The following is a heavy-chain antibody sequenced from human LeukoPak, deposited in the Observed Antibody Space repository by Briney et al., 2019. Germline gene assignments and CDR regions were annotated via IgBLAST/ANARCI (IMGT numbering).Heavy chain of an antibody. CDR1: GGTFSSSA. D-gene: IGHD5-18*01. J-gene: IGHJ6*03. CDR3: ARGYSYGSFYYYMDV. CDR2: IIPIFGTA. V-gene: IGHV1-69*13. Sequence: GASVKVSCKASGGTFSSSAISWVRQAPGQGLEYMGGIIPIFGTANYAQKFQVRVTITADESTNTAYMELSSLRSEDTAVYYCARGYSYGSFYYYMDVWGTGTTVTVSS.